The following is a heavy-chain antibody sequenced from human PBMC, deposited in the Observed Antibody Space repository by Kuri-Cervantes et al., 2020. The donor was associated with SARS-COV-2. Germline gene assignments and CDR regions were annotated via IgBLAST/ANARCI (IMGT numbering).Heavy chain of an antibody. D-gene: IGHD2-2*01. CDR2: FDPEDGET. J-gene: IGHJ4*02. V-gene: IGHV1-24*01. CDR3: ARAARRKYQLLLDD. Sequence: ASVKVSCKVSGYTLTELSMHWVRQAPGKGLEWMGGFDPEDGETIYAQKFQGRVTITTDESTSTAYMELSSLRSEDTAVYYCARAARRKYQLLLDDWGQGTLVTVSS. CDR1: GYTLTELS.